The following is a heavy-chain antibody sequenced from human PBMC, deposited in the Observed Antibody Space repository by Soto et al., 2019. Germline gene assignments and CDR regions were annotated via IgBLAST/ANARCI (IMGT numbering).Heavy chain of an antibody. CDR3: ARDTPPTDY. V-gene: IGHV1-18*01. J-gene: IGHJ4*02. CDR2: ISAYNTNT. Sequence: QVQLVQSGAEVKKPGASVKVSCKTTGYTFTSYHISWVRLAPGQGLEWMGWISAYNTNTNYAQKFQGRVTMTTDTLTSTAYMGLRSLRSDDTAVYYCARDTPPTDYWGQGTLATVSS. CDR1: GYTFTSYH.